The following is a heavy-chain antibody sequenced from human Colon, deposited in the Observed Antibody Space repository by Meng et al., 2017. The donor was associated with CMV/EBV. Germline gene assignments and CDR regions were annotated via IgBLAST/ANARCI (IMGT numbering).Heavy chain of an antibody. J-gene: IGHJ6*02. D-gene: IGHD3-9*01. CDR2: ISYDGSNK. CDR1: GFTFSSYA. V-gene: IGHV3-30-3*01. CDR3: ARGYLTGYALYYYGTDV. Sequence: GESLKISCAASGFTFSSYAMHWVRQAPGKGLEWVAVISYDGSNKYYADSVKGRFTISRDNSKNTLYLQMNSLRAEDTAVYYCARGYLTGYALYYYGTDVWGQGTTVTVSS.